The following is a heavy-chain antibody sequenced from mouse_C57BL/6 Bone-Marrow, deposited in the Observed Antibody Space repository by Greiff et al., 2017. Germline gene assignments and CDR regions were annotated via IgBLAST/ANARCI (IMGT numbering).Heavy chain of an antibody. Sequence: VQLVESGPGLVAPSQSLSITCTVSGFSLTSYGVDWVRQSPGKGLEWMGVIWGVGGTNYNSDLKSRLGISKANSKSQVFLKMNCLQTDDTAMYYWASPLLAYWGQGTLVTVSA. CDR3: ASPLLAY. D-gene: IGHD6-1*01. CDR2: IWGVGGT. V-gene: IGHV2-6*01. J-gene: IGHJ3*01. CDR1: GFSLTSYG.